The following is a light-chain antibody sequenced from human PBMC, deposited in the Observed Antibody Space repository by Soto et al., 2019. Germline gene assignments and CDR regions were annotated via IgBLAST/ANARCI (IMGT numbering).Light chain of an antibody. J-gene: IGKJ1*01. Sequence: EIVLTQSPATLSLSPGERATLSCRASQSVSGYLAWFQQKPGLAPRLLIYDASKRATGIPARFSGSGFGTDYTLTISSLEPEDFAVYYCQQRSKWRTFGQGTKVDIK. CDR3: QQRSKWRT. V-gene: IGKV3-11*01. CDR1: QSVSGY. CDR2: DAS.